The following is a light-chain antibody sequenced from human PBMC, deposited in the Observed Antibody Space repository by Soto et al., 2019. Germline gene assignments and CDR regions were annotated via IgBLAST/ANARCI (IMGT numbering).Light chain of an antibody. CDR3: SGWYDSLSIVL. CDR1: SANLGSNS. V-gene: IGLV1-44*01. Sequence: QSVLTQPPSASGTPGQRVTISCSGSSANLGSNSVNWYQQLPGTAPKLLIYNNDHRPSGVPDRFSGSKSGTSASLAISGLQSEDEADYYCSGWYDSLSIVLFGGGTKLTVL. CDR2: NND. J-gene: IGLJ2*01.